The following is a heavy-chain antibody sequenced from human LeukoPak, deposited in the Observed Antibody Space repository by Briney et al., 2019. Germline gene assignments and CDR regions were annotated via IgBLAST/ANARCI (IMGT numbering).Heavy chain of an antibody. CDR3: ARVCSNTSCWGAFDI. V-gene: IGHV3-11*04. CDR1: GFTFSDYY. D-gene: IGHD2-2*01. CDR2: ISSSGSSI. J-gene: IGHJ3*02. Sequence: GRSLSLSCAASGFTFSDYYMNWIRQAPGKGLEWVSYISSSGSSIYYADSVKGRFTSSRDNAKNSLYLQMNSLRAEDTAVYYCARVCSNTSCWGAFDIWGQGTMVTVSS.